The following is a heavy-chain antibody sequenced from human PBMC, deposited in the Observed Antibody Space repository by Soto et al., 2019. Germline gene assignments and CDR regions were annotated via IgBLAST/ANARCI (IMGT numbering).Heavy chain of an antibody. Sequence: GASVKVSCKASGGTFSSYVISWVRQAPGQGLEWMGGIIPFFDTANYAQKFQGRVTISAAESTRTAYMELHSLRSEDTAVYYCASGHYHDSTGYYPAEYFQYWGQGTPVTVSP. CDR1: GGTFSSYV. CDR3: ASGHYHDSTGYYPAEYFQY. D-gene: IGHD3-22*01. J-gene: IGHJ1*01. V-gene: IGHV1-69*13. CDR2: IIPFFDTA.